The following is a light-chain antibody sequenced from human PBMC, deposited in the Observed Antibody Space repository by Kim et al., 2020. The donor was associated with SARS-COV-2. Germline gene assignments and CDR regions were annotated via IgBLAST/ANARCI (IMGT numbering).Light chain of an antibody. Sequence: VIISGSESRSNIGSNPVHWYQHVPGTAPKLLIYSNSDRPSGVPDRFTASKSDTSAALAISGLQSEDETTYYCAAWDESLDGFLVFGGGTQLTVL. J-gene: IGLJ2*01. CDR3: AAWDESLDGFLV. V-gene: IGLV1-44*01. CDR1: RSNIGSNP. CDR2: SNS.